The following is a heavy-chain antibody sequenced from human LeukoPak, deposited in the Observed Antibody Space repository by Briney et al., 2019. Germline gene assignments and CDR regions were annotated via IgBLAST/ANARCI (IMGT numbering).Heavy chain of an antibody. Sequence: GRSLRLSCATSGFTFSSYAMNWVRQAPGKGLEWVAFISFDGSNKYYADSVKGRFTISRDNSKNTLYLQMNSLRAEDTAVYYCASQGGLLWFGELSGGMDVWGQGTTVTVSS. CDR3: ASQGGLLWFGELSGGMDV. CDR1: GFTFSSYA. V-gene: IGHV3-30-3*01. J-gene: IGHJ6*02. CDR2: ISFDGSNK. D-gene: IGHD3-10*01.